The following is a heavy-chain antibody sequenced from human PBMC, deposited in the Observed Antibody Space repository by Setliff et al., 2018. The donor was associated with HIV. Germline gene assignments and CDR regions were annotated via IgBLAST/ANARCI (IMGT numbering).Heavy chain of an antibody. Sequence: GESLKISCAASGFTFSSYSMNWVRQAPGKGLEWVSSISSSSSYIYYADSVKGRFTISRDNAKNSLYLQMNSLRAEDTAVYYCARDLGGNSYYYYYYMDVWGKGTTCTVS. J-gene: IGHJ6*03. CDR2: ISSSSSYI. CDR3: ARDLGGNSYYYYYYMDV. CDR1: GFTFSSYS. V-gene: IGHV3-21*01. D-gene: IGHD2-21*02.